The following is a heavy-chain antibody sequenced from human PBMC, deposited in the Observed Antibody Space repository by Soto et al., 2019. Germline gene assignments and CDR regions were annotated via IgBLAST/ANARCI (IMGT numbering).Heavy chain of an antibody. CDR1: GFTFSSYG. CDR3: ARGDYGMDV. J-gene: IGHJ6*02. V-gene: IGHV3-33*01. Sequence: QVQLVESGGGVVQPGRSLRLSCAASGFTFSSYGMHWVRQAPGKGLEWVAVIWYDGSNKYYADSVKGRFTISRDNSKNTLYLQMNSQRAEDTAVYYCARGDYGMDVWGQGTTVTVSS. CDR2: IWYDGSNK.